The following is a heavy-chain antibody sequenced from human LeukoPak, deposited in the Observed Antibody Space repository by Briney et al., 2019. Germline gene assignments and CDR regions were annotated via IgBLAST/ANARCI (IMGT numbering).Heavy chain of an antibody. Sequence: SETLSLTCTVSGGSISNYYWNWIRQPPGKGLEWIGYIYSSGSTYFNPSLTSRVTISVDTSKNQFSLRLSTVTAADTAVYYCVGLIEGAGGRGYWGQGTLVTVSS. CDR3: VGLIEGAGGRGY. J-gene: IGHJ4*02. V-gene: IGHV4-59*01. D-gene: IGHD6-13*01. CDR2: IYSSGST. CDR1: GGSISNYY.